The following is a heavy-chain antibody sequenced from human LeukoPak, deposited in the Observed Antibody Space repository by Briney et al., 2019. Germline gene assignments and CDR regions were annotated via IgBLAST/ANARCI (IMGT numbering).Heavy chain of an antibody. CDR2: INAGNGNT. D-gene: IGHD3-9*01. V-gene: IGHV1-3*01. Sequence: ASGKVSCKASGYTFTSYAMHWVRQAPGQRLEWMGWINAGNGNTKYSQKFQGRVTIARDTSASTAYMELSSLRSEDTAVYYCARDHDILTGYLFDYWGQGTLVTVSS. CDR1: GYTFTSYA. J-gene: IGHJ4*02. CDR3: ARDHDILTGYLFDY.